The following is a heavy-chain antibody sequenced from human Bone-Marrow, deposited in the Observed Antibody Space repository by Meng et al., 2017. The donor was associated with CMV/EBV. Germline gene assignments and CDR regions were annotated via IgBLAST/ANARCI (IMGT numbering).Heavy chain of an antibody. J-gene: IGHJ4*02. CDR2: IYYSGST. D-gene: IGHD1-26*01. Sequence: GSLRLSCTVSGGYVSSGSYYWSWIRQPPGKGLEWIGYIYYSGSTNYNPSLKSRVTISVDTSKNQFSLKLSSVTAADTAVYYCARDAGASPFDYWGQGTLVTVSS. CDR3: ARDAGASPFDY. CDR1: GGYVSSGSYY. V-gene: IGHV4-61*01.